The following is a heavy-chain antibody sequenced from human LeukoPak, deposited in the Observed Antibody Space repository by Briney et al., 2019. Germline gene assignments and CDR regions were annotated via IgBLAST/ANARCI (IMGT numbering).Heavy chain of an antibody. Sequence: GGSLRLSCAASGFTFSNAWMSWVRQAPGKGLEWVSAISGSGGSTYYADSVKGRFTISRDNSKNTLYLQMNSLRAEDTAVYYCAKESTIFGVVIIRAHWFDPWGQGTLVTVSS. J-gene: IGHJ5*02. CDR1: GFTFSNAW. V-gene: IGHV3-23*01. CDR2: ISGSGGST. CDR3: AKESTIFGVVIIRAHWFDP. D-gene: IGHD3-3*01.